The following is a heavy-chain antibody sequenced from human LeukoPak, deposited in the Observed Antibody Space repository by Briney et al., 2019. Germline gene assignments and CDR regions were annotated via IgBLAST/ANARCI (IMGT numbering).Heavy chain of an antibody. J-gene: IGHJ5*02. V-gene: IGHV1-18*01. CDR3: ARKEYCSSTSGPVGEDWFDP. D-gene: IGHD2-2*01. Sequence: GASVKVSCKPSVYTFTSYGISWVRQAPGQGLAWMGWISAYNGNTKYAQKLQGRVTMTTDTSTSTAYMELRSLRSDDTAVYYCARKEYCSSTSGPVGEDWFDPWGEGTLVTVSS. CDR2: ISAYNGNT. CDR1: VYTFTSYG.